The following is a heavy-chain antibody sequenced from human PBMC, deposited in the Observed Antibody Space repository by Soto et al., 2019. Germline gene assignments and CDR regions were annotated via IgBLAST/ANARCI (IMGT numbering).Heavy chain of an antibody. D-gene: IGHD2-2*01. V-gene: IGHV1-2*02. J-gene: IGHJ5*02. CDR1: GYTFTGYY. CDR2: INPNSGGT. Sequence: ASVKVSCKASGYTFTGYYMHWVRQAPGQGLEWMGWINPNSGGTNYAQKFQGRVTMTRDTSISTAYMELSRLRSDDTAVYYCARVRIVVVPAAIWSWFDPWGQGTLVTVSS. CDR3: ARVRIVVVPAAIWSWFDP.